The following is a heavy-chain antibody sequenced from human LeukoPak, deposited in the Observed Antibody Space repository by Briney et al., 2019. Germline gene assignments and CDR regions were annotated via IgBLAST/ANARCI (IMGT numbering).Heavy chain of an antibody. D-gene: IGHD3-10*01. V-gene: IGHV4-39*01. J-gene: IGHJ2*01. CDR3: ARGRAYYYGSGSWDFDL. CDR2: IYYSGST. Sequence: KTSETLSLTCTVSGGSIISYYWAWIRQPPGEGLEWIGTIYYSGSTYYNPSLKSRVTISVDTPKNQFSLRVSSVTAADTAVYYCARGRAYYYGSGSWDFDLWGRGTLVTVSS. CDR1: GGSIISYY.